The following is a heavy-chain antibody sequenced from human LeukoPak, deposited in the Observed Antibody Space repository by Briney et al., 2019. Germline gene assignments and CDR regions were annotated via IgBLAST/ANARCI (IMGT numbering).Heavy chain of an antibody. Sequence: GGSLRLSCAASGFTFSTYAMTWVRQAPGKGLERVSVIFNSGTSTYYADSVKGRFTISRDNSKNTLHLQMSSLRAEDTAVYYCARDMYGDFGGVDYWGQGTLVTVFS. V-gene: IGHV3-23*01. J-gene: IGHJ4*02. CDR3: ARDMYGDFGGVDY. CDR1: GFTFSTYA. D-gene: IGHD4-17*01. CDR2: IFNSGTST.